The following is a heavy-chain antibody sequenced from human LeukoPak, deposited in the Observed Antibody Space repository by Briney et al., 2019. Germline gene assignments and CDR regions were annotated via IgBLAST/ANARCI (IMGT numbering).Heavy chain of an antibody. J-gene: IGHJ5*02. Sequence: ASVKVSCKASGYTFTGYYMHWVRQAPGQGLEWMGWINPNSGGTNYAQKFQGRVTMTRDTSISTAYMELSRLRPDDTAVYYCARDYSSSNWFDPWGQGTLVTVSS. D-gene: IGHD6-13*01. CDR3: ARDYSSSNWFDP. CDR2: INPNSGGT. V-gene: IGHV1-2*02. CDR1: GYTFTGYY.